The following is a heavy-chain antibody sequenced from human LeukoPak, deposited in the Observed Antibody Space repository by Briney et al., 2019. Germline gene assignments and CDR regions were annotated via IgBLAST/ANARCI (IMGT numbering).Heavy chain of an antibody. Sequence: SETLSLTCTVSGGSISSYFWNWIRQPAGKGLEWIGRIYTTGSTNYNPSLKSRVTMSVDTSKNQFSLKLSSVTAADTAVYYCARGEPYSGGWYIYWGQGTLVTVSS. CDR1: GGSISSYF. V-gene: IGHV4-4*07. CDR2: IYTTGST. CDR3: ARGEPYSGGWYIY. J-gene: IGHJ4*02. D-gene: IGHD6-19*01.